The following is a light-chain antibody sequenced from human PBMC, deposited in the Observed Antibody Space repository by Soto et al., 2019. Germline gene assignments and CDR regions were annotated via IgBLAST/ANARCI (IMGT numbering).Light chain of an antibody. Sequence: SYELTQPLSVSVALGQTARITCGGNNIGSKNVHWYQQKPGQAPVLVIYRDRNRPSGISDRVSGSNSGNTATLTISRAQAGDEADYYCQVWDSSTVVFGGGTQLTVL. V-gene: IGLV3-9*01. J-gene: IGLJ2*01. CDR1: NIGSKN. CDR3: QVWDSSTVV. CDR2: RDR.